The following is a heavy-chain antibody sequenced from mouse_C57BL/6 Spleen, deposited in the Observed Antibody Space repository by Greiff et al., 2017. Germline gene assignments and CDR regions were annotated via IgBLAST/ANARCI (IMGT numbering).Heavy chain of an antibody. V-gene: IGHV5-17*01. D-gene: IGHD2-3*01. CDR1: GFTFSDYG. CDR2: ISSGSSTI. CDR3: ARFDGYYVRGAMDY. J-gene: IGHJ4*01. Sequence: DVQLVESGGGLVKPGGSLKLSCAASGFTFSDYGMHWVRQAPEKGLEWVAYISSGSSTIYYADTVKGRFTISRDNAKNTLFLQMTSLRSEDTAMYYCARFDGYYVRGAMDYWGQGTSVTVSS.